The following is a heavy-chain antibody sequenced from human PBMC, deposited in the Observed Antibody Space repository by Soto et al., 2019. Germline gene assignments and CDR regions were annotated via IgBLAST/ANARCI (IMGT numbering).Heavy chain of an antibody. CDR3: TKRATTIPTPGNYFDS. D-gene: IGHD1-1*01. V-gene: IGHV3-23*01. J-gene: IGHJ4*02. CDR1: GFSFSRYA. CDR2: ITGSGGTI. Sequence: DVHLLESGGGLVQPGGSLRLSCAASGFSFSRYAMIWVRQAPGKGQEWVSGITGSGGTIEYAASVKGRFTISRDNSKNTVSLQMHSLRAEDTALYYCTKRATTIPTPGNYFDSWGQGTLVTVSS.